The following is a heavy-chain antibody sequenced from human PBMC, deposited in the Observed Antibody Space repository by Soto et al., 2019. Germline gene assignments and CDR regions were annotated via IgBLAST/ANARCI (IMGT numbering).Heavy chain of an antibody. V-gene: IGHV3-21*01. Sequence: EVHLVESGGGLVKPGGSLRLSCAVSGFTFSSCTMNWVRQAPGKGLEWVSSISPSTSHIYYADSVKGRFTISRDNAKNSLFLQMNSLRAEDTAVYYWSGCSGGACHQTYGMDVWGQGTTVTVSS. CDR2: ISPSTSHI. J-gene: IGHJ6*02. CDR1: GFTFSSCT. CDR3: SGCSGGACHQTYGMDV. D-gene: IGHD2-15*01.